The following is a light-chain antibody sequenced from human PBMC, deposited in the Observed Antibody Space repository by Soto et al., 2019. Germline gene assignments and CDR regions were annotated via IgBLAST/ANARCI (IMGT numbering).Light chain of an antibody. CDR1: QTISSY. CDR2: STS. V-gene: IGKV1-39*01. CDR3: QQRYSAPLT. J-gene: IGKJ3*01. Sequence: DIQMTQSPSSLSASVGDRVTITCRASQTISSYLTWYQQKTGKAPKLLIYSTSSLQSGVPSRFSGSRSGTDFTLTISSLQPEDFATYYCQQRYSAPLTFGPGTRVDLK.